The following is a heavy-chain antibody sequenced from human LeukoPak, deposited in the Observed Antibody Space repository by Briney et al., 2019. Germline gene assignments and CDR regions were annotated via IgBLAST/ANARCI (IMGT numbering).Heavy chain of an antibody. Sequence: GGSLRLSCAASGFTFSSYSMNWVRQAPGKGLEWVSSISSSSSYMYYADSVKGRFTISRDNAKNSLYLQMNSLRAEDTAVYYCASCIYDSSGYYLYYFDYWGQGTLVTVSS. CDR3: ASCIYDSSGYYLYYFDY. CDR2: ISSSSSYM. CDR1: GFTFSSYS. V-gene: IGHV3-21*01. J-gene: IGHJ4*02. D-gene: IGHD3-22*01.